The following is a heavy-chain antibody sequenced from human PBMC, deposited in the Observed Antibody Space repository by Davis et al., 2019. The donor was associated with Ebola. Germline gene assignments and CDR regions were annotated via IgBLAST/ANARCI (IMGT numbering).Heavy chain of an antibody. Sequence: ASVKVSCKASGYTLTDYQMHWVRQAPGQGLEWMGGINPISGDTNYAEKFQGRVTMTRDTSISTVYMELSSLRSEDTAVYYCLAMGYAYWGQGTLVTVSS. CDR2: INPISGDT. J-gene: IGHJ4*02. V-gene: IGHV1-2*02. CDR1: GYTLTDYQ. CDR3: LAMGYAY. D-gene: IGHD2-2*01.